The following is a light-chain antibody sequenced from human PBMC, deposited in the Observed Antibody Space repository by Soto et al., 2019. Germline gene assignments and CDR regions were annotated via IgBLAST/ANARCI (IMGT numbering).Light chain of an antibody. J-gene: IGKJ1*01. V-gene: IGKV1-5*03. CDR2: SSS. CDR3: QQYSSYWT. Sequence: ILMSQSPSSLSASVGDRVTITCRASQDLANWLAWYQQKPGKAPQLLIYSSSTLKTGVPSRFSGFGSGTDYTITISGLQPDDFATYYCQQYSSYWTFGQGTMVEI. CDR1: QDLANW.